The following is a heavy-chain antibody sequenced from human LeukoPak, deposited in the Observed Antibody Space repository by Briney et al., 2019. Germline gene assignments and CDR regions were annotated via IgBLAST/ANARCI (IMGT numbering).Heavy chain of an antibody. V-gene: IGHV3-23*01. CDR1: GFTFSSYA. D-gene: IGHD3-10*01. Sequence: GGSLRLSCAASGFTFSSYAMSWVRQAPGKGLEWVSAISGSGGSTYYADSVKGRFTISRDNSKNTLYLQMNSLRAEDTAVYYCAKLPVLLWFGELSFLYYFDYWGQGTLVTVSS. CDR3: AKLPVLLWFGELSFLYYFDY. J-gene: IGHJ4*02. CDR2: ISGSGGST.